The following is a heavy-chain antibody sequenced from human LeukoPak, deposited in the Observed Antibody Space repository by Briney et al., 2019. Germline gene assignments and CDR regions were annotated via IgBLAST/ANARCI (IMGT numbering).Heavy chain of an antibody. V-gene: IGHV4-61*02. J-gene: IGHJ3*02. CDR1: GGSISSGSYY. D-gene: IGHD6-6*01. CDR3: ARLQLIAARRSPMASAFDI. Sequence: PSETLSLTCTVSGGSISSGSYYWSWIRQPAGKGLEWIGRIYTSGSTNYNPSLKSRVTISVDTSKNQFSLKLSSVTAADTAVYYCARLQLIAARRSPMASAFDIWGQGTMVTVSS. CDR2: IYTSGST.